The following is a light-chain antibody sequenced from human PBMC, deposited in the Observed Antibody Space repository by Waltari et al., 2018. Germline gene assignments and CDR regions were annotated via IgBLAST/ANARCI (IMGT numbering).Light chain of an antibody. CDR3: MHSLQIPYS. J-gene: IGKJ2*01. Sequence: DIVMTQSPLSLSVTPGEPASISCRSSQSLLLHDGYQFLVWYLQTPGQSPQLLIYLGSIRASGVSGRFSGSGLATDFTLKISRVEPEDVGIYYCMHSLQIPYSFGQETKLEIK. V-gene: IGKV2-28*01. CDR1: QSLLLHDGYQF. CDR2: LGS.